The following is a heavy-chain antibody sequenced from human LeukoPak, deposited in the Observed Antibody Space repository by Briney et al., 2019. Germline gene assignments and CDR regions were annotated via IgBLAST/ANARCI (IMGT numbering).Heavy chain of an antibody. J-gene: IGHJ6*02. CDR2: ISSSSSYI. D-gene: IGHD6-13*01. V-gene: IGHV3-21*01. Sequence: PGGSLRLSCAASGFTFSSYSMNWVRQAPGKGLEWVSSISSSSSYIYYADSVKGRFTISRDNAKNSLYLQMNSLRGEDTAVYYCASIAAAGMDYGMDVWGQGTTVTVSS. CDR1: GFTFSSYS. CDR3: ASIAAAGMDYGMDV.